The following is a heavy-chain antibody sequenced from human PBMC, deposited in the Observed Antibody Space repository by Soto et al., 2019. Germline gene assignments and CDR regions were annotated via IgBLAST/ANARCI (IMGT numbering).Heavy chain of an antibody. D-gene: IGHD1-20*01. J-gene: IGHJ5*02. V-gene: IGHV4-39*01. CDR1: GGSIRVQSCY. CDR3: TRRYNWNDYYFDP. CDR2: SYYSGTS. Sequence: SETLSLTCTVSGGSIRVQSCYWTWIRQTPGKGLEWVGSSYYSGTSYFNPALKGRVTISVDTSTNQFSLRLTSVTAADTAVYYCTRRYNWNDYYFDPWGQGTLVTVSS.